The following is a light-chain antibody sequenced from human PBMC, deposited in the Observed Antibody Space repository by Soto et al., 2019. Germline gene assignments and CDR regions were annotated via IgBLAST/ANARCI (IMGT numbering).Light chain of an antibody. CDR1: TGAVTSGHY. CDR3: LLSYSGARSYV. V-gene: IGLV7-46*01. Sequence: QAVVTQEPSLTVSPGGTVTLTCGSSTGAVTSGHYPYWFQQKPGQAPRTLIYDTSNTHSWTTARFSGSLLGGNAALTLSGAQPEDEAQYYCLLSYSGARSYVFGTGTMLTVL. CDR2: DTS. J-gene: IGLJ1*01.